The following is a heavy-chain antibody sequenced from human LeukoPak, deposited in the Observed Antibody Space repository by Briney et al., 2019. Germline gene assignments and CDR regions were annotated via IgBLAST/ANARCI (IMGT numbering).Heavy chain of an antibody. CDR3: TRYSGRFPIFDY. CDR1: GFTFNNAW. J-gene: IGHJ4*02. D-gene: IGHD3-10*01. Sequence: GGSLRLSCAASGFTFNNAWMSWVRQAPGKGLEWVGRFKSKTNGGTTDYAAPVKGRFTISRDDSKNTLYLQMNSLKTEDTAVYYCTRYSGRFPIFDYWGQGTLVTVSP. V-gene: IGHV3-15*01. CDR2: FKSKTNGGTT.